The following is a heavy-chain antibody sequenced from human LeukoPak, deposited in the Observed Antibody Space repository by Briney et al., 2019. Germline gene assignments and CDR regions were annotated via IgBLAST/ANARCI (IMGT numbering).Heavy chain of an antibody. CDR3: AKGYSGGWTPFDY. V-gene: IGHV3-23*01. D-gene: IGHD2-15*01. J-gene: IGHJ4*02. CDR1: GLIFRGHA. CDR2: NGDSGEIE. Sequence: GGSLTLFCEASGLIFRGHAMRWVRQAPGEGLEWVPGNGDSGEIERYADSVKGRFTISRDNFRNTVYLEMRSLRPEDTAVYYCAKGYSGGWTPFDYWGQGTQVTVSS.